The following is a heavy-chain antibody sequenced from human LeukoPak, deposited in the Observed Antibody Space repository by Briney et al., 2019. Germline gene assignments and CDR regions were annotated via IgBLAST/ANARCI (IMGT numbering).Heavy chain of an antibody. CDR1: GGTFSSYA. D-gene: IGHD2-15*01. CDR2: IIPIFGAA. J-gene: IGHJ4*02. CDR3: ARDVGYCSGGSCYPEQV. Sequence: SVKVSCKASGGTFSSYAISWVRQAPGQGLEWMGGIIPIFGAANYAQKFQGRVTITADESTSTAYMELSSLRSKDTAVYYCARDVGYCSGGSCYPEQVWGQGTLVTVSS. V-gene: IGHV1-69*13.